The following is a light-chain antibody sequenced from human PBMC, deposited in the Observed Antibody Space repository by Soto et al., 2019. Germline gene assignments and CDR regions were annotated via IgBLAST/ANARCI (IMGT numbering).Light chain of an antibody. CDR3: QQYGSSPRAVT. V-gene: IGKV3-20*01. J-gene: IGKJ3*01. CDR1: QSVSSSY. Sequence: EIVLTQSPGTLSLSPRERATLSCRASQSVSSSYLAWYQQKPGQAPRLLIYGASSRATGIPDRFSGSGSGTDFTLTISRLEPEDFAVYYCQQYGSSPRAVTFGPGTKVDIK. CDR2: GAS.